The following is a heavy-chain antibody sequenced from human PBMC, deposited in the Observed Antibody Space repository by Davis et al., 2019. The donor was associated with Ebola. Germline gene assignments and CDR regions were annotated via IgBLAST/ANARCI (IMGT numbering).Heavy chain of an antibody. CDR1: GYTFTSYG. V-gene: IGHV1-69*13. CDR2: IIPIFGTA. D-gene: IGHD5-18*01. J-gene: IGHJ4*02. Sequence: SVKVSCKASGYTFTSYGISWVRQAPGQGLEWMGGIIPIFGTANYAQKFQGRVTITADESTSTAYMELSSLRSEDTAVYYCAVGDVDTAMVHYFDYWGQGTLVTVSS. CDR3: AVGDVDTAMVHYFDY.